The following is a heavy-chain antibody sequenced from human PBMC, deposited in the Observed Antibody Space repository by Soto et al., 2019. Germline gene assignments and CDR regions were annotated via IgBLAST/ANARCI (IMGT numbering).Heavy chain of an antibody. CDR1: GFMFSAYT. D-gene: IGHD3-16*01. Sequence: PGGSLRLSCAASGFMFSAYTMNWVRQAPGKGLEWLSSISDDSSYIDYADSLRGRFTVSIDNARNSLYLQIDSLGVEDTAVYYCATPYYFNHWGPGTLVTVSS. CDR3: ATPYYFNH. J-gene: IGHJ1*01. CDR2: ISDDSSYI. V-gene: IGHV3-21*06.